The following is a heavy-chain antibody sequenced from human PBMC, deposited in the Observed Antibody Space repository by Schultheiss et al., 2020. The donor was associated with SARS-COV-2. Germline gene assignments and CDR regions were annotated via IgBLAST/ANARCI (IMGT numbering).Heavy chain of an antibody. V-gene: IGHV3-30-3*01. CDR1: GFTFSNAW. Sequence: GGSLRLSCAASGFTFSNAWMNWVRQAPGKGLEWVAVISYDGSNKYYADSVKGRFTISRDNSKNTLYLQMNSLRAEDTAVYYCARVRAAAGYWYFDLWGRGTLVTVS. CDR2: ISYDGSNK. J-gene: IGHJ2*01. D-gene: IGHD6-13*01. CDR3: ARVRAAAGYWYFDL.